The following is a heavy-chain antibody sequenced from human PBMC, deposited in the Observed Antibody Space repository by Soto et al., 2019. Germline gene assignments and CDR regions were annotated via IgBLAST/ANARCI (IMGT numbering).Heavy chain of an antibody. Sequence: QVQLVESGGSVVQPGRSLRLSCAASRFTFSSYAMNWVRQAPGKGLEWVAVISYDGSNKYYADSVKGRFTISRDNSKNTLYLQMNSLRAEDTAVYYCARDRAVTTGEGFGYWGQGTLVTVSS. D-gene: IGHD4-17*01. CDR3: ARDRAVTTGEGFGY. CDR1: RFTFSSYA. CDR2: ISYDGSNK. J-gene: IGHJ4*02. V-gene: IGHV3-30-3*01.